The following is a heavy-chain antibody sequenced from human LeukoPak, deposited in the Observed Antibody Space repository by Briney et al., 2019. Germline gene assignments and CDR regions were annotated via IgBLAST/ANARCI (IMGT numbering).Heavy chain of an antibody. CDR2: IDWDDDK. CDR3: ARSSRHLAVDY. D-gene: IGHD5-12*01. Sequence: SGPWLVNPRQTLTPSFTISGFSLTTPRMRVTCIRQLSGKALEWLARIDWDDDKYYTAALKTRLSIAKYTTKEQVVLTMTNMDTVDTGTYYCARSSRHLAVDYWGQGILVTVSS. J-gene: IGHJ4*02. CDR1: GFSLTTPRMR. V-gene: IGHV2-70*04.